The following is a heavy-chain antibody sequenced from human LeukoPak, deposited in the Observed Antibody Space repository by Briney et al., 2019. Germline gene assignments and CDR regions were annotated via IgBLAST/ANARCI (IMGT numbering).Heavy chain of an antibody. J-gene: IGHJ4*02. D-gene: IGHD1-26*01. CDR1: GFTFSNYA. CDR2: ISGSNST. CDR3: AKEMSSRYSGTFAY. V-gene: IGHV3-23*01. Sequence: GGSLRLSCAASGFTFSNYAMSWVRQAPGKGLEWVSTISGSNSTYYADSVKGRFTISRDNSKNTLSLQMNSLRVEDTAVYYCAKEMSSRYSGTFAYWGQGTLVTVSS.